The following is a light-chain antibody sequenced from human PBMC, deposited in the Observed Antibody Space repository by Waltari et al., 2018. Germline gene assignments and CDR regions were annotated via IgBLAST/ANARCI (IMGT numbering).Light chain of an antibody. CDR1: SRDVWLPNL. Sequence: QSALTQPASVSGSPGQSITISCTGISRDVWLPNLVSWYQHHPGKAPKLIIYEDNKRPSGVSNRFSGSKSGTTASLTVSELQTDDEADYYCCSYVGGSTWVFGGGTKLTVL. CDR2: EDN. J-gene: IGLJ3*02. CDR3: CSYVGGSTWV. V-gene: IGLV2-23*01.